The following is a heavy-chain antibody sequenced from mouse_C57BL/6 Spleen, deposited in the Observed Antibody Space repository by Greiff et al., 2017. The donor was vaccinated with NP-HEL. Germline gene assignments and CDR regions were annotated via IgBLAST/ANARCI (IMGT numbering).Heavy chain of an antibody. CDR3: SSSDDGCVDY. V-gene: IGHV1-7*01. CDR1: GYTFTSYW. D-gene: IGHD2-3*01. CDR2: INPSSGYT. Sequence: LVEPGAELAKPGASVKLSCKASGYTFTSYWMHWVKQRPGQGLEWIGDINPSSGYTKYNQKFKDKATLTADKSSSTAYMQLSSLTYEDSAVYFCSSSDDGCVDYWGQGTTLTVSS. J-gene: IGHJ2*01.